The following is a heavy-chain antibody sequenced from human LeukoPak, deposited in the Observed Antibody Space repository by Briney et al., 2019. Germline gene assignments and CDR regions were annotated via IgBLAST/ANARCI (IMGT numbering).Heavy chain of an antibody. CDR2: FGRSGSDT. CDR3: ARDDRSTPDIVVVPAAKYYFDY. V-gene: IGHV3-21*01. J-gene: IGHJ4*02. CDR1: GFTFGTSA. Sequence: GGSLRLSCAASGFTFGTSAMSWVRQAPGKGPEWVSTFGRSGSDTYYSDSVKGRFTISRDNAKNSLYLQMNSLRAEDTAVYYCARDDRSTPDIVVVPAAKYYFDYWGQGTLVTVSS. D-gene: IGHD2-2*01.